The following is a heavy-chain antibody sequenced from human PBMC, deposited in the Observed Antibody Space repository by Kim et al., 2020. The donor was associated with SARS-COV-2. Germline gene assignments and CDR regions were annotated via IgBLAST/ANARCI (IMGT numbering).Heavy chain of an antibody. CDR2: IIPIFGTA. D-gene: IGHD6-6*01. V-gene: IGHV1-69*13. CDR3: ARAYSSSARPLDAFDI. J-gene: IGHJ3*02. Sequence: SVKVSRKASGGTFSSYAISWVRQAPGQGLEWMGGIIPIFGTANYAQKFQGRVTITADESTSTAYMELSSLRSEDTAVYYCARAYSSSARPLDAFDIWGQGTMVTVSS. CDR1: GGTFSSYA.